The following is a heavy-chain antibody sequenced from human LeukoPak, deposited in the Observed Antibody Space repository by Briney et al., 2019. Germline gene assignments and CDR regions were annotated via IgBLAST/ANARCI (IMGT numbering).Heavy chain of an antibody. V-gene: IGHV4-39*07. D-gene: IGHD6-19*01. CDR1: GGSISSSSYY. Sequence: SETLSLTCTVSGGSISSSSYYWGWIRQPPGKGLEWIGSIYYSGSTYYNPSLKSRVTISVDTSKNQFSLKLSSVTAADTAVYYCARDGSGWYLVFDYWGQGTLVTVSS. J-gene: IGHJ4*02. CDR3: ARDGSGWYLVFDY. CDR2: IYYSGST.